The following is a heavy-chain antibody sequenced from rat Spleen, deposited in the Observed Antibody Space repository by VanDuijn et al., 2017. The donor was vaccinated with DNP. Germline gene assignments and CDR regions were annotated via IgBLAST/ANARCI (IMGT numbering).Heavy chain of an antibody. CDR3: ARDEGSYYYAMDA. Sequence: EVQLVETGGCLVQPGRSLKLSCLASGFTFSTYWMTWIRQLPGKGLEWIASITRSGGSTYYPDSVKGRFTISRDNAKNTLYLQMNSLRSEDKATYYCARDEGSYYYAMDAWGQGTSVTVSS. CDR2: ITRSGGST. J-gene: IGHJ4*01. CDR1: GFTFSTYW. V-gene: IGHV5-31*01. D-gene: IGHD1-11*01.